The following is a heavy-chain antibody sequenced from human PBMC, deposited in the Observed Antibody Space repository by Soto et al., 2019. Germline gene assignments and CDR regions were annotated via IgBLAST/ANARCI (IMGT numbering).Heavy chain of an antibody. D-gene: IGHD2-8*01. Sequence: ASVKVSCKASGYTFTSYAMHWVRQAPGQRLEWMGWINAGNGNTKYSQKFQGRVTITRDTSASTAYMELSSLRSEDTAVYYCARAVMVYALVGYGMDVWGQGTTVTVPS. CDR3: ARAVMVYALVGYGMDV. CDR1: GYTFTSYA. V-gene: IGHV1-3*01. J-gene: IGHJ6*02. CDR2: INAGNGNT.